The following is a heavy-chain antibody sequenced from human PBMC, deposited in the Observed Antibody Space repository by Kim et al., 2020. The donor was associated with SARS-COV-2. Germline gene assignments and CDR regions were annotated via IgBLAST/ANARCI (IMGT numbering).Heavy chain of an antibody. J-gene: IGHJ6*02. CDR2: INHSGST. CDR3: ARVTMVRGAERYYYYYYGMDV. V-gene: IGHV4-34*01. CDR1: GGSFSGYY. Sequence: SETLSLTCAVYGGSFSGYYLSWIRQPPGKGLEWIGEINHSGSTNYNPSLKSRVTISVDTSKNQFSLKLSSVTAADTAVYYCARVTMVRGAERYYYYYYGMDVWGQGTTVTVSS. D-gene: IGHD3-10*01.